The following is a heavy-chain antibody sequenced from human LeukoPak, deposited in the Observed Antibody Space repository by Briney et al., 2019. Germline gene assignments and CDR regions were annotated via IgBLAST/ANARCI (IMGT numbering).Heavy chain of an antibody. J-gene: IGHJ4*02. CDR2: IRHDGSEK. D-gene: IGHD2-2*01. CDR1: GFTFSRHG. Sequence: GGSLRLSCAASGFTFSRHGMHWVRQAPGKGLEWVAFIRHDGSEKYYADSVKGRFTISRDSSENTVYLQMNSLRPEDTAVYYCARDNIVVVPAAITTALWYFDYWGQGTLVTVSS. V-gene: IGHV3-30*02. CDR3: ARDNIVVVPAAITTALWYFDY.